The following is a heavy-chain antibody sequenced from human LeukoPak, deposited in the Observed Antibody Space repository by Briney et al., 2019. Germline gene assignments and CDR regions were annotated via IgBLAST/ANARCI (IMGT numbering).Heavy chain of an antibody. CDR3: ARDEIYCTNGVCYPPNWFDP. V-gene: IGHV3-21*01. D-gene: IGHD2-8*01. CDR1: GFTFSSYS. CDR2: ISSSSSYI. J-gene: IGHJ5*02. Sequence: GGSLRLSCAASGFTFSSYSMNWVRQAPGKGLEWVSSISSSSSYIYYADSVKGRFTISRDNAKNSLYLQMNSLRAEDTAVYYCARDEIYCTNGVCYPPNWFDPWGQGTLVTVPS.